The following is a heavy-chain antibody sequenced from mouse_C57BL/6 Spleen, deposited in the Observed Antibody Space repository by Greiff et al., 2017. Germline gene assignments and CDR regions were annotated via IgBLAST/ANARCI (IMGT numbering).Heavy chain of an antibody. CDR3: TRDGYDYDWFAC. J-gene: IGHJ3*01. CDR2: ISSGGDYI. CDR1: GFTFSSYA. V-gene: IGHV5-9-1*02. Sequence: EVTLVESGEGLVKPGGFLKLSCAASGFTFSSYAMSWVRQTPEKRLEWVAYISSGGDYIYYADTVKGRFTISRDNARNTLYLQMSSLKSEDTAMYYCTRDGYDYDWFACWGQGTLVTVSA. D-gene: IGHD2-4*01.